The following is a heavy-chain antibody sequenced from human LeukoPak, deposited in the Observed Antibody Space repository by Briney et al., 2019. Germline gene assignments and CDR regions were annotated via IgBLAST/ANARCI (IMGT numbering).Heavy chain of an antibody. V-gene: IGHV3-23*01. Sequence: GGSLRLSCAASGFTFDDYAMHWVRQVPEKGLEWVSAISGSGGSTYYADSVKGRFTISRDNSKNTLYLQMNSLRAEDTAVYYCARERVPMVIFDNWGQGTLVTVSS. CDR2: ISGSGGST. CDR3: ARERVPMVIFDN. CDR1: GFTFDDYA. J-gene: IGHJ4*02. D-gene: IGHD3-10*01.